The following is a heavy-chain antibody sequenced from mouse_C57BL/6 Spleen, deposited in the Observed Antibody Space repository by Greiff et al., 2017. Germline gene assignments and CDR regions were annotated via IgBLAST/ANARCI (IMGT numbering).Heavy chain of an antibody. D-gene: IGHD2-4*01. V-gene: IGHV1-19*01. Sequence: EVQLQQSGPVLVKPGASVKMSCKASGYTFTDYYMNWVKQSHGKSLEWIGVINPYNGGTSYNQKFKGKATLTVDKSSSTAYMELNSLTSEDSAVYYCARLGYDYFYAMDYWGQGTSVTVSS. CDR2: INPYNGGT. CDR3: ARLGYDYFYAMDY. J-gene: IGHJ4*01. CDR1: GYTFTDYY.